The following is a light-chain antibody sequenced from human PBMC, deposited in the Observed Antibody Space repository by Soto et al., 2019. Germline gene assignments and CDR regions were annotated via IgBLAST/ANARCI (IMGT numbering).Light chain of an antibody. Sequence: DIQMTQSPSTLSASVGDRVTITCRASQSITGWLAWYQQKPGKAPKLLIYRASSLQSGVPSRFSGSGSGTEFTLTISSLQPDDFATYYCQEYNSDSCTFGQGTKVEIK. V-gene: IGKV1-5*03. CDR3: QEYNSDSCT. J-gene: IGKJ2*02. CDR2: RAS. CDR1: QSITGW.